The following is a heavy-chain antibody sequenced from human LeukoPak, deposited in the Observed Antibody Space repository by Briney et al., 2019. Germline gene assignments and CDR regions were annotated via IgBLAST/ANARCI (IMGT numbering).Heavy chain of an antibody. Sequence: ASVKVSCKASGYTFTNYYMHWVRQAPGQGLEWMGIINPSGSSASYAQKLQGRVTMTTDASTSTAYMELRSLRSDDTAVYYCARGASTIFGVADYYYYYMDVWGKGTTVTVSS. CDR1: GYTFTNYY. D-gene: IGHD3-3*01. J-gene: IGHJ6*03. CDR3: ARGASTIFGVADYYYYYMDV. V-gene: IGHV1-46*01. CDR2: INPSGSSA.